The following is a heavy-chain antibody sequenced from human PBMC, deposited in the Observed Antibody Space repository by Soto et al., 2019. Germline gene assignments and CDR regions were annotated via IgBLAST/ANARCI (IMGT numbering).Heavy chain of an antibody. Sequence: LGESLKISCKGSGYRFTTYWIGWVRQMSGKGLEWMGIIYPGDSDTRYSPSFQGQVTISADKSISTAYLQWNTLKASDTAMYYCARLFDSTGYHASNDPFDIWGQGTMVTVSS. CDR3: ARLFDSTGYHASNDPFDI. V-gene: IGHV5-51*01. D-gene: IGHD3-22*01. CDR1: GYRFTTYW. J-gene: IGHJ3*02. CDR2: IYPGDSDT.